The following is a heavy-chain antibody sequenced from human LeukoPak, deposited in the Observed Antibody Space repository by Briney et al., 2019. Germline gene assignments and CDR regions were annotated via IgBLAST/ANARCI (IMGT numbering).Heavy chain of an antibody. CDR2: IRYDGSNK. D-gene: IGHD1-14*01. CDR3: AKDRGAGMINWFDP. V-gene: IGHV3-30*02. Sequence: GGSLRLSCAASGFTFSDYYMSWIRQAPGKGLEWVAFIRYDGSNKYYADSVKGRFTISRDNSKNTLYLQMNSLRAEDTAVYYCAKDRGAGMINWFDPWGQGTLVTVSS. J-gene: IGHJ5*02. CDR1: GFTFSDYY.